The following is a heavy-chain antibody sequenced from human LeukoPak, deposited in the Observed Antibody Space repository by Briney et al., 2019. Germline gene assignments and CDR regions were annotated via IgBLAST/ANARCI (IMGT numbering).Heavy chain of an antibody. J-gene: IGHJ5*02. Sequence: NPSETLSLTCTVSGGSISSSGYYWGWIRQPPGKGLEWIASIYYSGNTYYNPSLESRVTISVDTSKNQLSLKLSSLTAADTAVYYCARHEYSGSYYGLSWFDPWGQGTLVTVSS. D-gene: IGHD1-26*01. CDR3: ARHEYSGSYYGLSWFDP. CDR1: GGSISSSGYY. CDR2: IYYSGNT. V-gene: IGHV4-39*01.